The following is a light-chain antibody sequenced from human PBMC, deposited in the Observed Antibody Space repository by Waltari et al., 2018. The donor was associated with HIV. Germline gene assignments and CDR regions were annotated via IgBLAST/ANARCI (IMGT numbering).Light chain of an antibody. CDR1: ALPGHK. CDR2: KDI. CDR3: QSADDTGTSIV. J-gene: IGLJ2*01. V-gene: IGLV3-25*03. Sequence: YELTQPPSVSASPGQPARITSSGAALPGHKGYWYQQKPGLAPVFRIHKDIERPSEIPERFSGSTSGTTVTLTISGVQAEDEADYYCQSADDTGTSIVFGGGTKLTVL.